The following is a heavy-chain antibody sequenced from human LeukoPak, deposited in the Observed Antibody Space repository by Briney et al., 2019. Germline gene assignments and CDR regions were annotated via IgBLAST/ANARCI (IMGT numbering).Heavy chain of an antibody. CDR2: IYYSGRT. V-gene: IGHV4-39*07. CDR1: GGSISSIDYY. CDR3: ARPAVVPAAPGVYAFDI. J-gene: IGHJ3*02. D-gene: IGHD2-2*01. Sequence: PSETLSLTCTVSGGSISSIDYYWGWIRQPPGKGLECIGSIYYSGRTYYNPSLKSRVTISVDTSKNQFSLKLSSVTAADTAVYYCARPAVVPAAPGVYAFDIWGQGTMVTVSS.